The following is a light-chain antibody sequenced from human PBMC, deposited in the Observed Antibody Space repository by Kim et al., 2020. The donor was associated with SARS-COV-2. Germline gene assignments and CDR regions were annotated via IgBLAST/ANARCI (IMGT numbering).Light chain of an antibody. CDR2: DTS. J-gene: IGKJ5*01. V-gene: IGKV3-15*01. Sequence: GPPGERATLSCRASQSISSKLAWYHQKPGQAPRLLIYDTSTRATGIPARFSGGGSGTEFTLTINSLQSEDFAVYYCQQYKNFPITFGQGTRLEIK. CDR3: QQYKNFPIT. CDR1: QSISSK.